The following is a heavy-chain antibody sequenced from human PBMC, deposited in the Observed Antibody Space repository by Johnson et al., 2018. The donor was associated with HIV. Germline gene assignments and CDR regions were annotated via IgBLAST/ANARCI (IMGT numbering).Heavy chain of an antibody. D-gene: IGHD6-6*01. Sequence: VQLVESGGGVVQPGRSLRLSCAASGFTVSSNYMSWVRQAPGKGLEWVSVIYSGGSTYYADSVKGRFTISRDNSRNSVSLQMIILRPKDTAMYYCASGVTARAPLLIWGQGTMVTVSS. V-gene: IGHV3-66*02. CDR2: IYSGGST. J-gene: IGHJ3*02. CDR1: GFTVSSNY. CDR3: ASGVTARAPLLI.